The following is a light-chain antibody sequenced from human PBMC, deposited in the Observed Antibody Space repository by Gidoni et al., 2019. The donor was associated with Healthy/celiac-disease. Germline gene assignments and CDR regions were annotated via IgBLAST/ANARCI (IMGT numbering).Light chain of an antibody. CDR2: DAS. V-gene: IGKV3-11*01. CDR1: QSVSSY. Sequence: EIVLTQSPATLSLSPGERATLSCRASQSVSSYLSWYQQKPGQAPRLLIYDASDRATGIPARYSGSGCGTGFALTISSLEPEDVAFYDCQRRSNWPLCTFXQXTKLEIK. CDR3: QRRSNWPLCT. J-gene: IGKJ2*02.